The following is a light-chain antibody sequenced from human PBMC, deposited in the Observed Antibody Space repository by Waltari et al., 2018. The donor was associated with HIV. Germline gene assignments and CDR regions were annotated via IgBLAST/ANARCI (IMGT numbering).Light chain of an antibody. CDR1: NIGSKS. CDR3: QVWDITTDHHV. J-gene: IGLJ1*01. V-gene: IGLV3-21*02. CDR2: EDI. Sequence: SYVLTQAPSVSVAPGQTARITCGGNNIGSKSVQRCQQSPGQAPVLIVYEDIDRPSGIPERFSGSTSGNTATLPISRVEAGDEADYYCQVWDITTDHHVFGNGTKVTVL.